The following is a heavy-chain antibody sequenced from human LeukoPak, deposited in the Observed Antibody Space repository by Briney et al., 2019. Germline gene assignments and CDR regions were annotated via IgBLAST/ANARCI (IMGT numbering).Heavy chain of an antibody. J-gene: IGHJ4*02. CDR2: IYYSGST. Sequence: SQTLSLTCTVSGVSISSGGYYWRWIRQHPGKGLEWIGYIYYSGSTYYNPSLKSRFTISVDTSKNQFSLKLSSVTAADTAVYYCARARYDILTGPTDFDYWGQGTLVTVSS. CDR1: GVSISSGGYY. CDR3: ARARYDILTGPTDFDY. D-gene: IGHD3-9*01. V-gene: IGHV4-31*03.